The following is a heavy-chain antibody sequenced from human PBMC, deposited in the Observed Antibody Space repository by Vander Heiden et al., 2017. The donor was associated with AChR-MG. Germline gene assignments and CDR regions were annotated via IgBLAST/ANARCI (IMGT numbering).Heavy chain of an antibody. CDR3: AREEYSSSFSYYNYYHMDV. J-gene: IGHJ6*03. V-gene: IGHV4-31*03. D-gene: IGHD6-6*01. Sequence: QVQLQESGPVLVKPSQTLSLTCPVSAGSIISARYYGRRNRQHRGKGVEWIGYIYYGGGTYYSPSLKSGVTISVDTSKNQFSLKLSSVTAADTAVYYCAREEYSSSFSYYNYYHMDVWCKGPTVNDSS. CDR1: AGSIISARYY. CDR2: IYYGGGT.